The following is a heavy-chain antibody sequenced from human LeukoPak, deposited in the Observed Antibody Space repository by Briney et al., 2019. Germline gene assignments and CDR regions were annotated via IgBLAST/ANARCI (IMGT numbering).Heavy chain of an antibody. J-gene: IGHJ5*02. Sequence: SETLSLTCTVSGGSISSGDYYWSWIRQPPGKGLEWVGYIYYSGSTYYNPSLKSRVTISVDTSKNQFSLKLSSVTAADTAVYYCARGSIAARILPWFDHWGQGTLVTVSS. CDR2: IYYSGST. CDR1: GGSISSGDYY. D-gene: IGHD6-6*01. CDR3: ARGSIAARILPWFDH. V-gene: IGHV4-30-4*01.